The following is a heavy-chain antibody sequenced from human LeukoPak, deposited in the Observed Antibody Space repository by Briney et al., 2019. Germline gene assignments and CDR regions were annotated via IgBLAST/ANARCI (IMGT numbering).Heavy chain of an antibody. CDR2: VYHTGST. D-gene: IGHD3-22*01. J-gene: IGHJ4*02. CDR3: ATYYDSSGYRFDY. CDR1: GGSISSPNW. V-gene: IGHV4-4*02. Sequence: KPSETQSLTCAVSGGSISSPNWWSWIRQPPGKGLEWIGEVYHTGSTNYDPSLRSRVAMSVDKSKNQFSLELSSVTAADTAVYYCATYYDSSGYRFDYWGQGTLVTVSS.